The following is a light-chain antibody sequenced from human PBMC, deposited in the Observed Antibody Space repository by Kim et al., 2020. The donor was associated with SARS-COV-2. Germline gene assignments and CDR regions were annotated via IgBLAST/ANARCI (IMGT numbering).Light chain of an antibody. Sequence: SYELTQPPSVSVAPGKTARITCGGNNIGSKSVHWYQQKPGQAPVLVIYYDSDRPSGLPERFSGSNSGNTATLTISRVEAGDEADYYCQVWDSSSDHLVFG. CDR2: YDS. V-gene: IGLV3-21*04. CDR1: NIGSKS. CDR3: QVWDSSSDHLV. J-gene: IGLJ3*02.